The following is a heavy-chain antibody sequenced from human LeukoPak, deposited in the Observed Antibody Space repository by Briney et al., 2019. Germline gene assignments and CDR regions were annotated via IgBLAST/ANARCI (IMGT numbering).Heavy chain of an antibody. Sequence: GASVKVSFMASGNSFTNYNMHWVRLAPGQGLEWMGIITPSNGATNYAQKFQGRVTMTRDTSTSAVYMELRSLKSEDTAVYYCTREVAAPYRFDDWGPGTLVTVSS. D-gene: IGHD2-15*01. V-gene: IGHV1-46*01. CDR3: TREVAAPYRFDD. CDR2: ITPSNGAT. J-gene: IGHJ4*02. CDR1: GNSFTNYN.